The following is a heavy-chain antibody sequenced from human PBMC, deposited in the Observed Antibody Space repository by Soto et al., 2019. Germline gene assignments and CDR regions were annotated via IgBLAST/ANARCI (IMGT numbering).Heavy chain of an antibody. CDR3: AKGRGGSGSLTHRVDF. D-gene: IGHD3-10*01. Sequence: GGSLRLSCAASGFTFNNYAMTWVRQAPGKGLEWVSAISGGGDTTSYADSVKGRFTVSRDGSKNTLYLQMSSLRAEDTAPYYCAKGRGGSGSLTHRVDFWGQGTLVNVSS. CDR1: GFTFNNYA. V-gene: IGHV3-23*01. J-gene: IGHJ4*02. CDR2: ISGGGDTT.